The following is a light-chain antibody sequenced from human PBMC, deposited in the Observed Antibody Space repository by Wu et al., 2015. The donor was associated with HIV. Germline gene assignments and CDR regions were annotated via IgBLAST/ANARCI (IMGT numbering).Light chain of an antibody. CDR3: QQHYSWPLT. J-gene: IGKJ5*01. V-gene: IGKV3-11*01. CDR2: DAS. Sequence: EIVLTQYPATLSVSPGERATLSCRASKSVSGTLAWYQQKPGQAPRLLIYDASTRATGIPDRFSGSGSVTEFTLTISSLEPEDFAAYYCQQHYSWPLTFGQGTRLDIK. CDR1: KSVSGT.